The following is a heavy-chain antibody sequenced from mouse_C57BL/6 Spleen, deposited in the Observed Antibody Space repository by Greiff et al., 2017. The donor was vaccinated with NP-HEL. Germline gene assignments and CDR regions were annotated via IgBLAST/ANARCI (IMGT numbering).Heavy chain of an antibody. Sequence: EVNLVESGGDLVKPGGSLKLSCAASGFTFSSYGMSWVRQTPDKRLEWVATISSGGSYTYYPDSVKGRFTISRDNAKNTLYLQMSSLKSEDTAMYYCARQGYDGYLDYWGQGTTLTVSS. D-gene: IGHD2-3*01. CDR2: ISSGGSYT. J-gene: IGHJ2*01. CDR3: ARQGYDGYLDY. CDR1: GFTFSSYG. V-gene: IGHV5-6*01.